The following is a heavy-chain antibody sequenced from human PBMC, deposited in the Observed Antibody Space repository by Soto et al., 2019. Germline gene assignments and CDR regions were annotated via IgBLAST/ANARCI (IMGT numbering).Heavy chain of an antibody. V-gene: IGHV4-31*03. CDR1: GGSISSGGYY. CDR2: IYYSGST. CDR3: ARAWVEYSSSSVFDY. D-gene: IGHD6-6*01. Sequence: SETLSLTCTVSGGSISSGGYYWSWIRQHPGKGLEWIGYIYYSGSTYYNPSLKSRVTISVDTSKNQFSLKLSSVTAADTAVYYCARAWVEYSSSSVFDYWRQRTLVTVSS. J-gene: IGHJ4*02.